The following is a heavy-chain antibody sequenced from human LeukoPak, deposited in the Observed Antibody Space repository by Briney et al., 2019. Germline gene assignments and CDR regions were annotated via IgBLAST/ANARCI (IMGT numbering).Heavy chain of an antibody. CDR2: ISGSGTNT. J-gene: IGHJ4*02. V-gene: IGHV3-23*01. Sequence: PGGSLRLSCAASGFTFSSYAMSWVRQAPGKGLEWVSSISGSGTNTYYADSVKGRFTISRDNSKNTLYLQMNSLRAEGTAVYYCAKVSREYSGSYLVYWGQGTLVTVSS. CDR3: AKVSREYSGSYLVY. D-gene: IGHD1-26*01. CDR1: GFTFSSYA.